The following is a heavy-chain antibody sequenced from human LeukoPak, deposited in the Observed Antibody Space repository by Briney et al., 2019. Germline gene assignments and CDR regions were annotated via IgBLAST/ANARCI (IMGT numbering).Heavy chain of an antibody. V-gene: IGHV4-59*02. Sequence: SETLSLTCSVSNGAVKNYYWTWIRQPSGQGLEWIGNFLYSGTTTYRASLDSRLIISVDNSKNTVSLRLFSVTAADTAVYYCATLVYSGSRYHFDTWGQGTLVTVSS. J-gene: IGHJ4*02. CDR1: NGAVKNYY. D-gene: IGHD1-26*01. CDR2: FLYSGTT. CDR3: ATLVYSGSRYHFDT.